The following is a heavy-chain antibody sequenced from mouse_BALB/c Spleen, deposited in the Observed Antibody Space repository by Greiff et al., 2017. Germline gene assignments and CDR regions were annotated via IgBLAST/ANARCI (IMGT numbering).Heavy chain of an antibody. CDR1: GFNIKDYY. V-gene: IGHV14-4*02. Sequence: VQLQQSGAELVRSGASVKLSCTASGFNIKDYYMHWVKQRPEQGLEWIGWIDPENGDTEYAPKFQGKATMTADTSSNTAYLQLSSLTSEDTAVYYCNACPCYGKGDAMDYGGQGTSVTVSA. D-gene: IGHD2-10*01. J-gene: IGHJ4*01. CDR2: IDPENGDT. CDR3: NACPCYGKGDAMDY.